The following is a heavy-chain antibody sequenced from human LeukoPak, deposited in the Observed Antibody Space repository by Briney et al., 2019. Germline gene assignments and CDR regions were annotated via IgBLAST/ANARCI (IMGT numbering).Heavy chain of an antibody. CDR2: IYSGDST. V-gene: IGHV3-66*01. CDR1: GFTVSSNY. CDR3: GGSGSYYLGDIDY. Sequence: PGGSLRLSCAASGFTVSSNYMSWVRQAPGKGLEWVSVIYSGDSTYYADSVKGRFTISRDNSKNTLYLQMNSLRAEDTAVYYCGGSGSYYLGDIDYWGQGTLVTVSS. D-gene: IGHD3-10*01. J-gene: IGHJ4*02.